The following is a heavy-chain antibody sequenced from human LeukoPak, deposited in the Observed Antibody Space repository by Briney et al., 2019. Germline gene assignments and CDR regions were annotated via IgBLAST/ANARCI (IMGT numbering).Heavy chain of an antibody. D-gene: IGHD2-2*01. CDR2: IIPIFGTA. J-gene: IGHJ5*02. CDR1: GGTFSSYA. CDR3: ARGGVVPAARNWFDP. Sequence: ASVKVSCKASGGTFSSYAISWVRQAPGQGLEWMGGIIPIFGTANYAQKFQGRVTITADKSTSTAHMELSSLRSEDTAVYYCARGGVVPAARNWFDPWGQGTLVTVSS. V-gene: IGHV1-69*06.